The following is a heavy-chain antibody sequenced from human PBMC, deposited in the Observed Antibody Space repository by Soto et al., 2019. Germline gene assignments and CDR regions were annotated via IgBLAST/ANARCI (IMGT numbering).Heavy chain of an antibody. CDR3: ARGAYYYDSSGYYYGRSLTYYFDY. J-gene: IGHJ4*02. Sequence: SETLSLTCTVSGGSISSYYWSWIRQPPGKGLEWIGYIYYSGSTNYNPSLKSRVTISVDTSKNQFSLKLSSVTAADTAVYYCARGAYYYDSSGYYYGRSLTYYFDYWGQGTLVTVSS. CDR1: GGSISSYY. CDR2: IYYSGST. D-gene: IGHD3-22*01. V-gene: IGHV4-59*01.